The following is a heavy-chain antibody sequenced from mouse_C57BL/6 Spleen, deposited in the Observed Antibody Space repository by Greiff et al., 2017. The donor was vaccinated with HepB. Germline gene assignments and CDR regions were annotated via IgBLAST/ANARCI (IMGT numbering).Heavy chain of an antibody. Sequence: VQLQQSGAELARPGASVKLSCKASGYTFTSYGISWVKQRTGQGLEWIGEIYPRSGNTYYNEKFKGKATLTADKSSSTAYMELRSLTSEDSAVYFWAYCYGSSCGNWYFDVWGTGTTVTVSS. D-gene: IGHD1-1*01. V-gene: IGHV1-81*01. CDR2: IYPRSGNT. CDR3: AYCYGSSCGNWYFDV. J-gene: IGHJ1*03. CDR1: GYTFTSYG.